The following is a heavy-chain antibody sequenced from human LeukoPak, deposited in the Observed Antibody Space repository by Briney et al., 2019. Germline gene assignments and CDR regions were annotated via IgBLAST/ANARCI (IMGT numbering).Heavy chain of an antibody. V-gene: IGHV1-46*01. CDR3: ARSLPPVNYYFDY. CDR1: RYTFTSYY. Sequence: SCAASRYTFTSYYMHWVRQAPGQGLEWMGIINPSGGSTSYAQKFQGRVTMTRDMSTSTVYMELSSLRSEDTAVYYCARSLPPVNYYFDYWGQGTLVTVSS. CDR2: INPSGGST. J-gene: IGHJ4*02.